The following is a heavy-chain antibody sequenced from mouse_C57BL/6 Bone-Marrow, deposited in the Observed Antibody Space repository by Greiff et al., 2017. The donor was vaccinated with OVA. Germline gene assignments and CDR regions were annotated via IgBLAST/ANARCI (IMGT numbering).Heavy chain of an antibody. CDR2: SRNKANDYTT. Sequence: EVNVVESGGGLVQSGRSLRLSCATSGFTFSDFYMEWVRQAPGKGLEWIAASRNKANDYTTEYSASVKGRFIVSRDTSQSILYLQMNALRAEDTAIYYCARDAVDSSGYEDAMDYWGQGTSVTVSS. CDR1: GFTFSDFY. CDR3: ARDAVDSSGYEDAMDY. D-gene: IGHD3-2*02. J-gene: IGHJ4*01. V-gene: IGHV7-1*01.